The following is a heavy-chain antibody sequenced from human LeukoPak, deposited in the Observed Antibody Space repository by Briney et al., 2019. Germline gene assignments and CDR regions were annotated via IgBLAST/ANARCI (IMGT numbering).Heavy chain of an antibody. CDR3: ARASWVSTTDAVR. Sequence: PGGSLRLSCAASGLIFSSFAMSWVRQGPARGLEWVSSLRGNGETFYADSVKGRFTLSSDSSRNTVYFQLNNLRVEDTAIYYCARASWVSTTDAVRWGQGTLVTVSS. V-gene: IGHV3-23*01. CDR1: GLIFSSFA. CDR2: LRGNGET. D-gene: IGHD1-14*01. J-gene: IGHJ4*02.